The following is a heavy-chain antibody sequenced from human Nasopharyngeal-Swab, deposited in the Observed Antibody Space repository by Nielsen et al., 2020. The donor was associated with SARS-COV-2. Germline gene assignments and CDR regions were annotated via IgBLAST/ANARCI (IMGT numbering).Heavy chain of an antibody. CDR2: INSDGSST. Sequence: WIRQPPGKGLVWVSRINSDGSSTSYADSVKGRFTISRDNAKNTLYLQMNSLRAEDTAVYYCARDLLWFGATLDYWGQGTLVTVSS. D-gene: IGHD3-10*01. V-gene: IGHV3-74*01. CDR3: ARDLLWFGATLDY. J-gene: IGHJ4*02.